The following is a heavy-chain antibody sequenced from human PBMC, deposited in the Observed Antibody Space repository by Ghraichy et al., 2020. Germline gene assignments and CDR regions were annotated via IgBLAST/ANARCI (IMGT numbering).Heavy chain of an antibody. D-gene: IGHD2-2*01. J-gene: IGHJ6*02. V-gene: IGHV2-70*11. CDR3: ARIRGQLSPPFYYYYGMDV. CDR1: GFSLSTSGMC. Sequence: SGPTLVKPTQTLTLTCTFSGFSLSTSGMCVSWIRQPPGKAREWLARIDWDDDKYYSTSLKTRLTISKDTSKNQVVLTMTNMDPVDTATYYCARIRGQLSPPFYYYYGMDVWGQGTTVTVSS. CDR2: IDWDDDK.